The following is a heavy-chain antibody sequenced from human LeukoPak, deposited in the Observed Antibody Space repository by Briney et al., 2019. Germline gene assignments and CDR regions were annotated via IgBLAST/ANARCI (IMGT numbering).Heavy chain of an antibody. CDR1: GFTFSSYW. D-gene: IGHD3-16*01. CDR3: ARVGSLASFDY. CDR2: IQQDGSEK. Sequence: GASLRISCPASGFTFSSYWMSWVRQAPGKGLDWVANIQQDGSEKHYVDSVKGRFTISRDNAKNSLYLQMNSLRAEDTAVYYCARVGSLASFDYWGQGTLVTVSS. V-gene: IGHV3-7*05. J-gene: IGHJ4*02.